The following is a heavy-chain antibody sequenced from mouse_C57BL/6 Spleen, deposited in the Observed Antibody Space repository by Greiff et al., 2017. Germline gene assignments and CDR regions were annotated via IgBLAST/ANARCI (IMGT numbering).Heavy chain of an antibody. J-gene: IGHJ2*01. Sequence: EVQRVESGGGLVKPGGSLKLSCAASGFTFSDYGMHWVRQAPEKGLEWVAYISSGSSTIYYADTVKGRFTISRDHAKNTLFLQMTSLSSQDTAMTYCESDYDYGVLYYFDYWGQGTTLTVSS. CDR1: GFTFSDYG. D-gene: IGHD2-4*01. CDR2: ISSGSSTI. V-gene: IGHV5-17*01. CDR3: ESDYDYGVLYYFDY.